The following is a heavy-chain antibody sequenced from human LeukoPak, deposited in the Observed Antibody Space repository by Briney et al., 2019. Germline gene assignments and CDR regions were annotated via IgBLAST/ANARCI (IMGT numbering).Heavy chain of an antibody. CDR2: IYYSGST. J-gene: IGHJ3*02. CDR3: AKGSPSDAFDI. V-gene: IGHV4-59*01. Sequence: SETLSLTCTVSGGSISSYYWSWIRQPPGKGLEWIGYIYYSGSTNYNHSLKSRVTISVDASKNQFYQKLSSVPGADTAVYYCAKGSPSDAFDIWGQGTMVTVSS. CDR1: GGSISSYY.